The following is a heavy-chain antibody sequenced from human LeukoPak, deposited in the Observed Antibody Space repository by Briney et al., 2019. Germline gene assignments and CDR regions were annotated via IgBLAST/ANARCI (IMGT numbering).Heavy chain of an antibody. Sequence: GGPLRLFCAASGFTFSSYSMSWVRQAPGKGLEECSAFSGSGGSTYYADSVKGRFTISRDNSKNSLYLQLNSLRAEDTALYYCARAGGDYRVYYYYYMDVWGKGTTVTVSS. J-gene: IGHJ6*03. CDR2: FSGSGGST. CDR3: ARAGGDYRVYYYYYMDV. CDR1: GFTFSSYS. V-gene: IGHV3-23*01. D-gene: IGHD2-21*02.